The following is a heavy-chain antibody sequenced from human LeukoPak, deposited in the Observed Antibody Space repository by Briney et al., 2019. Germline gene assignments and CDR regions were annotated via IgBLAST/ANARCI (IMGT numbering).Heavy chain of an antibody. Sequence: PGGSLRLSCAASGFTFSSYSMNWVRQAPGKGLEWVAVISYDGSNKYYADSVKGRFTISRDNSKNTLYLQMNSLRAEDTAVYYCAAGASRRYYDYFDYWGQGTLVTVSS. D-gene: IGHD3-16*01. J-gene: IGHJ4*02. V-gene: IGHV3-30*03. CDR2: ISYDGSNK. CDR1: GFTFSSYS. CDR3: AAGASRRYYDYFDY.